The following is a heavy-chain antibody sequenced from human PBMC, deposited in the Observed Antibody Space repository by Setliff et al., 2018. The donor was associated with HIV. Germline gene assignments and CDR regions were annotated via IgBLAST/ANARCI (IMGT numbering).Heavy chain of an antibody. CDR2: IKQDGSST. Sequence: GGSLRLSCVASGLPFYNYWMTWLRRAPGRGLEWVANIKQDGSSTSYAASVKGRFSISRDNAKNSLYLQMNSLRAEDTAVYYCARVGYCSSTSCYDYWGQGTLVTVPQ. J-gene: IGHJ4*02. CDR3: ARVGYCSSTSCYDY. V-gene: IGHV3-7*01. D-gene: IGHD2-2*01. CDR1: GLPFYNYW.